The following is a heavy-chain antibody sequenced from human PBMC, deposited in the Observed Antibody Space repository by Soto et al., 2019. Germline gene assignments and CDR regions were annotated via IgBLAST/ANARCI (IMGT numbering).Heavy chain of an antibody. V-gene: IGHV3-33*01. CDR2: IWYDGSNK. CDR1: GFTFSSYG. J-gene: IGHJ4*02. CDR3: ARPGLTFGGVIVRPFDY. D-gene: IGHD3-16*02. Sequence: GGSLRLSCAASGFTFSSYGMHWVRQAPGKGLEWVAVIWYDGSNKYYADSVKGRFTISRDNSKNTLYLQMNSLRAADTAVYYCARPGLTFGGVIVRPFDYWGQGTLVTVSS.